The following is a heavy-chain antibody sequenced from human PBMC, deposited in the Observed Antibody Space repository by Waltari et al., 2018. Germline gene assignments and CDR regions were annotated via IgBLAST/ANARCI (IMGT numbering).Heavy chain of an antibody. Sequence: EVQLVESGGGLVQPGGSLRLSCAASGFTFSSHWMTWVRQAPGKGLEWVAKINQDVSEKYYVDSVKGRFTISRDNAKNSLYLQMNSLRAEDTAVYYCARDVSGSVFDYWGQGTLVTVSS. CDR2: INQDVSEK. V-gene: IGHV3-7*01. J-gene: IGHJ4*02. CDR1: GFTFSSHW. CDR3: ARDVSGSVFDY.